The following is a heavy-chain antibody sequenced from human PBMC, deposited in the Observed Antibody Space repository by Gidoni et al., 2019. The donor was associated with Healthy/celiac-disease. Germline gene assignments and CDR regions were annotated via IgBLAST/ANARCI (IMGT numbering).Heavy chain of an antibody. Sequence: EVQLVESGGGLVQPGVSLSVSCAASGFTVSSNSMSWVRRAPGKGLEWVSVSYSGGSTYYADSVKGPFTISRDNSKNTLYLQMNSLRAEDTAGYYCARDRDYVWGWGQGTLVTVSS. V-gene: IGHV3-66*02. CDR1: GFTVSSNS. J-gene: IGHJ4*02. CDR3: ARDRDYVWG. D-gene: IGHD3-16*01. CDR2: SYSGGST.